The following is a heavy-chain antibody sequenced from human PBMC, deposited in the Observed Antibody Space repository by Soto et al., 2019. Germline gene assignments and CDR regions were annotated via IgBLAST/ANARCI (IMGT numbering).Heavy chain of an antibody. V-gene: IGHV3-30*18. D-gene: IGHD5-18*01. CDR3: AKDLSEYNYGYCRRFDY. J-gene: IGHJ4*02. CDR1: GFTFSTYG. CDR2: ISYGGSNK. Sequence: PGGSLRLSCAASGFTFSTYGMHWVRQAPGKGLEWVAVISYGGSNKYYADSVKGRFTISRDNSKNTLYLQMNSLRSEDTAVYYCAKDLSEYNYGYCRRFDYWGQGTLVTVSS.